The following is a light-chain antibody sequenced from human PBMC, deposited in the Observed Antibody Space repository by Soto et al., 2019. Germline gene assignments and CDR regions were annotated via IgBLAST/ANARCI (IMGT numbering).Light chain of an antibody. J-gene: IGKJ2*01. V-gene: IGKV1-6*01. CDR1: RGIGTD. CDR3: LQDYDYPYT. Sequence: ALQMTQFPSSLSASIGDAVTITCRASRGIGTDLGWYQQKPGTAPKLLISGASDLQGGVPSRFSGSGSGTVFTLTISSLQPEDSGTYYCLQDYDYPYTFGQGTKLVIK. CDR2: GAS.